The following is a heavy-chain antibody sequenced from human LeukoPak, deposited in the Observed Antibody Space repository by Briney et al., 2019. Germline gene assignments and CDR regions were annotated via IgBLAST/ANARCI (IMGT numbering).Heavy chain of an antibody. CDR2: ISSSSSYI. V-gene: IGHV3-21*01. J-gene: IGHJ4*02. CDR3: AREKYCGGDCYFVFDY. CDR1: GFTFSRYS. D-gene: IGHD2-21*02. Sequence: PGGSLRLSCAASGFTFSRYSMNWVRQAPGKGLEWVSSISSSSSYIYYADSVKGRFTISRDNAKNSLYLQMNSLRAEDTAVYYCAREKYCGGDCYFVFDYWGQGTLVTVSS.